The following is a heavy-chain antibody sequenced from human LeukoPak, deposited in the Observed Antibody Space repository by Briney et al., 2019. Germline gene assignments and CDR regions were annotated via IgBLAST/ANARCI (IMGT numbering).Heavy chain of an antibody. J-gene: IGHJ4*02. CDR2: ISGSGAST. V-gene: IGHV3-23*01. D-gene: IGHD2-2*02. CDR1: GFPFSSYA. CDR3: AKSRSSSSTSCYNY. Sequence: GGSLRLSCAASGFPFSSYAMNWVRQAQGKGLEWVSAISGSGASTYYADSVKDRFTLSRDDSKNTLYLQMNSLRAEDTAVYYCAKSRSSSSTSCYNYWGQGTLVTVSS.